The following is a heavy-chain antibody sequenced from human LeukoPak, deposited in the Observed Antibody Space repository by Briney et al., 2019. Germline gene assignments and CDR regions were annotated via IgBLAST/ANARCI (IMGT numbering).Heavy chain of an antibody. CDR3: ARSSLYSASFDFDFDY. Sequence: GGSLRLSCAASGFTFSSYGMHWVRQAPGKGLEWVAVIWYDGSNKYYADSVKGRFTISRDNSKNTLYLQMNSLRAEDTAVYYCARSSLYSASFDFDFDYWGQGTLVTVSS. CDR1: GFTFSSYG. V-gene: IGHV3-33*01. J-gene: IGHJ4*02. D-gene: IGHD1-26*01. CDR2: IWYDGSNK.